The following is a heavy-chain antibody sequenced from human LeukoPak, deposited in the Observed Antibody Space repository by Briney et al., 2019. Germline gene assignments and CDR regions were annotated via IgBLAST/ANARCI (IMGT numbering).Heavy chain of an antibody. V-gene: IGHV3-48*03. CDR1: GFDFGAYE. Sequence: PGGSLRLSCAASGFDFGAYEMNWVRQAPGKGLEGVAYIAGSDSTIYYADSVRGRFTISRDNAKKSLSLQMNSLRAEDTALYYCTTLVYHLDSWGQRTLVTVSS. D-gene: IGHD3-16*02. CDR3: TTLVYHLDS. J-gene: IGHJ4*02. CDR2: IAGSDSTI.